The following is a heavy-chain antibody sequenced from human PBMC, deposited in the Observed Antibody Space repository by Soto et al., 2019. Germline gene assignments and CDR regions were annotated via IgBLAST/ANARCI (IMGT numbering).Heavy chain of an antibody. CDR3: ARGLAAHWFDY. CDR1: CGSFTGYY. Sequence: PXXTLSLTCAVYCGSFTGYYWSWIRQPPGKGMEWIGXINHSXSTNYKQSLKXXVTISVDTXKNQLSLKLSSVNDADKDVYYCARGLAAHWFDYWGKGTLVTVSS. V-gene: IGHV4-34*01. CDR2: INHSXST. J-gene: IGHJ5*01. D-gene: IGHD6-13*01.